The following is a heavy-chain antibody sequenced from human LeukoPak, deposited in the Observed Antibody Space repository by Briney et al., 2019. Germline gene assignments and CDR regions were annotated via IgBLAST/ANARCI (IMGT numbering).Heavy chain of an antibody. J-gene: IGHJ5*02. CDR2: IYPADSDT. CDR1: GYTFTNYW. V-gene: IGHV5-51*01. Sequence: GESLKISCKGSGYTFTNYWIGWVRQMPGKGLEWMGIIYPADSDTRYSPSFQGQVTISVDKSISTAYLQWSSLKASDTAMYYCARPADLYYYGSAPGGWFDPWGQGTLVTVSS. D-gene: IGHD3-10*01. CDR3: ARPADLYYYGSAPGGWFDP.